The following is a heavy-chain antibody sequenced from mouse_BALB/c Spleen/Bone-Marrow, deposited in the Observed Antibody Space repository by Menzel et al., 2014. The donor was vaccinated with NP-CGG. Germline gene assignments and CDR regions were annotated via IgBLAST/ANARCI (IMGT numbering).Heavy chain of an antibody. CDR2: INPYNEGS. Sequence: EVKLMESEPELVKPGASVKMSCKASGYTFTRYVIHWVRQKPGQGLDWIGYINPYNEGSKYNEKFKGEATLTSDKSSHTAYMELSSLTSDDSAVYYCARERDYGDYFDYWGQGTTLTVSS. CDR1: GYTFTRYV. CDR3: ARERDYGDYFDY. D-gene: IGHD1-1*01. V-gene: IGHV1-14*01. J-gene: IGHJ2*01.